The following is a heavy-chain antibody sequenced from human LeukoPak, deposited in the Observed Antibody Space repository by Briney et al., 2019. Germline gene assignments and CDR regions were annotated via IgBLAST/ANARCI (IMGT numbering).Heavy chain of an antibody. Sequence: SQTLSLTCTVSGGSISSGDYYWSWIRQPPGKGLGWIGYIYYSGSTYYNPSLKSRVTISVDTSKNQFSLKLSSVTAADTAVYYCARPLVSPRRTYYDILTGSGWFDPWGQGTLVTVSS. J-gene: IGHJ5*02. CDR2: IYYSGST. CDR3: ARPLVSPRRTYYDILTGSGWFDP. D-gene: IGHD3-9*01. V-gene: IGHV4-30-4*08. CDR1: GGSISSGDYY.